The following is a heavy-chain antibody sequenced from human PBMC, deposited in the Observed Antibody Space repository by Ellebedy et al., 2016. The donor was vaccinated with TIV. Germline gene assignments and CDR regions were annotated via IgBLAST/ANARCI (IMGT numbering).Heavy chain of an antibody. J-gene: IGHJ6*02. CDR1: GYTFTSYY. CDR2: INPSGGST. V-gene: IGHV1-46*01. CDR3: ATRRVGAIYYYYGMDV. D-gene: IGHD1-26*01. Sequence: ASVKVSCKASGYTFTSYYMHWVRQAPGQGLEWMGIINPSGGSTSYAQKFQGRVTMTEDTSTDTAYMELSSLRSEDTAVYYCATRRVGAIYYYYGMDVWGQGTTVTVSS.